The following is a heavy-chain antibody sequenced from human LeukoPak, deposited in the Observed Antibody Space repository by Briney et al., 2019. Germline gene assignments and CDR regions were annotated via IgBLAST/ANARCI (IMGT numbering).Heavy chain of an antibody. Sequence: SVKVSCKASGGTFSSYAISWVRQAPGQGLEWMGGIIPIFGTANYAQKFQGRVTITADESTSTAYMELSSLRSEDTAVYYCARDRIYYDSSGYSDYWGQGTLVTVSS. CDR3: ARDRIYYDSSGYSDY. V-gene: IGHV1-69*13. J-gene: IGHJ4*02. CDR2: IIPIFGTA. D-gene: IGHD3-22*01. CDR1: GGTFSSYA.